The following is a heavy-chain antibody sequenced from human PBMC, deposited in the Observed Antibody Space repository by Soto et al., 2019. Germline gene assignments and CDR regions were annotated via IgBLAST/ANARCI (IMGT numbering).Heavy chain of an antibody. CDR2: IRSKGNNYAT. CDR1: GFIFSGSA. CDR3: TRIFSDAFDI. Sequence: PGGSLRLPCAASGFIFSGSAIHWVRQASGKGLEWVARIRSKGNNYATAYAASVKGRFTISRDDSKKTAYLQLNSLKTEDTAIYYCTRIFSDAFDIWGQGTMVTVSS. V-gene: IGHV3-73*01. J-gene: IGHJ3*02.